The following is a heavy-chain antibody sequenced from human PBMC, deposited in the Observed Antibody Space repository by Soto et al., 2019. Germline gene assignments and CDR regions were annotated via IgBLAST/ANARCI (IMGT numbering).Heavy chain of an antibody. V-gene: IGHV1-18*01. CDR2: ISASNGNT. CDR3: ASSGRSWNLREFDY. CDR1: GYTFATYG. Sequence: ASVKVSCKASGYTFATYGFSWVRQAPGQGLERMGWISASNGNTNYAQKLRGRVTMTTDTSTSTAYMELRSLRSDDTAVFYCASSGRSWNLREFDYWGQGTMVTVSS. D-gene: IGHD6-13*01. J-gene: IGHJ4*02.